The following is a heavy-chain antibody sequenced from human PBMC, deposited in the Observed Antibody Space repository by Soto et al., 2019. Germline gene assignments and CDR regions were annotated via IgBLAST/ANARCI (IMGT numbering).Heavy chain of an antibody. J-gene: IGHJ3*02. CDR2: IYYSGST. Sequence: QVQLQESGPGLVKPSQTLSLTCTVSGGSISSGGYYWSWIRQHPGKGLEWIGYIYYSGSTYYNPSLKSRVTISVDTSKNQFSLKLSSVTAADTAVYYCASIHVPRVPANDAFDIWGQGTMVTVSS. CDR1: GGSISSGGYY. CDR3: ASIHVPRVPANDAFDI. V-gene: IGHV4-31*03. D-gene: IGHD2-2*01.